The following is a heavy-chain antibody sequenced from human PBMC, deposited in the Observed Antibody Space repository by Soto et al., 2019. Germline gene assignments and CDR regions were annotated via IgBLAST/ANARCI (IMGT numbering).Heavy chain of an antibody. Sequence: AGSLRLSCAASGFRLNNYAMSGARQAQGKRLEWVSAISGGGGTTYYADSVKGRFTISRDSSKNTLYLQMNSLRAEDTAVYYCAKLPSFLPRTKEIRFDNWGQGTPVTVSS. J-gene: IGHJ4*02. CDR2: ISGGGGTT. CDR1: GFRLNNYA. CDR3: AKLPSFLPRTKEIRFDN. V-gene: IGHV3-23*01.